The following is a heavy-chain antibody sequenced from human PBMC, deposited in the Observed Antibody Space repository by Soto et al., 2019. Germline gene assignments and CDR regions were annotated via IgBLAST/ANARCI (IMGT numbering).Heavy chain of an antibody. V-gene: IGHV3-11*06. CDR1: GFTFSDYY. CDR3: EREIGPTLFDY. D-gene: IGHD3-22*01. CDR2: ISSSSSYT. J-gene: IGHJ4*02. Sequence: GGSLRLSCAASGFTFSDYYMSWIRQAPGKGLEWVSYISSSSSYTNYADSVKGRFTISRDNAKNSLYLQMNRLRAGDTAIYFCEREIGPTLFDYWGQGTLVTVSS.